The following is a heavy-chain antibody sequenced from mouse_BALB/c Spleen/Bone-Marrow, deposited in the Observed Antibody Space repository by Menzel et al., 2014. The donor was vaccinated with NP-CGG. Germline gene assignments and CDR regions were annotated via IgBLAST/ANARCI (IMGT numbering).Heavy chain of an antibody. D-gene: IGHD2-2*01. CDR3: AKRDIYYGYDGNAMDY. V-gene: IGHV1-4*01. CDR1: GYTFTTYT. CDR2: INPSSGYT. J-gene: IGHJ4*01. Sequence: QVQLQQSGAELARPGASVKMSCKASGYTFTTYTMHWVKQRPGQGLEWIGYINPSSGYTNYNQKFKDKATLTADKSSSTAYMQLSSLTSEDSAVYSCAKRDIYYGYDGNAMDYWGQGTSVTVSS.